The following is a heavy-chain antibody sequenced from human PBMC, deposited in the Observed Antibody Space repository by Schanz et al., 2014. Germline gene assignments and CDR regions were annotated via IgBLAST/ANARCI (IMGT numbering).Heavy chain of an antibody. CDR2: MNGSHSTI. J-gene: IGHJ4*02. CDR3: ARWFLIRGVILDS. CDR1: GFSFSSYA. Sequence: EVQLVESGGGLVQPGGSLRLSCAASGFSFSSYAMGWVRQARGKGLEWVSAMNGSHSTIYYADSVKGRFTISRDNSRDTVYLQMNSLRADDTAMYYCARWFLIRGVILDSWGQGTLVTVSS. V-gene: IGHV3-23*04. D-gene: IGHD3-10*01.